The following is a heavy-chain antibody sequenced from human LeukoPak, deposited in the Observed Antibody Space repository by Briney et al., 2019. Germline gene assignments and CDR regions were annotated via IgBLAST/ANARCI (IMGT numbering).Heavy chain of an antibody. CDR3: AIQGWLVPYGMDV. V-gene: IGHV4-59*08. D-gene: IGHD6-19*01. J-gene: IGHJ6*02. CDR2: IYYSGST. Sequence: SETLSLTCTVSGGSISSYYWSWIRQPPGKGLEWIGYIYYSGSTNYNPSLKSRVTISVDTSKNQFSLKLSSVTAADTAVYYCAIQGWLVPYGMDVWGQGTTVTVSS. CDR1: GGSISSYY.